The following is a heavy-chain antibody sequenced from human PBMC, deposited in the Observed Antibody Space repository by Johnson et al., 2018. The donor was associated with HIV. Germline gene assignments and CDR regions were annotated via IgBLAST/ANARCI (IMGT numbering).Heavy chain of an antibody. CDR3: ASLYAFDI. CDR1: GFTFSSYW. V-gene: IGHV3-23*04. J-gene: IGHJ3*02. CDR2: ISGGGGST. Sequence: VQLVESGGGVVQPGRSLRLSCAASGFTFSSYWMSWVRQAPGKGLEWVLAISGGGGSTYYADSVKGRFTISRDNAKNSLYLQMNSLRAEDTAVYYCASLYAFDIWGQGTMVTVSS.